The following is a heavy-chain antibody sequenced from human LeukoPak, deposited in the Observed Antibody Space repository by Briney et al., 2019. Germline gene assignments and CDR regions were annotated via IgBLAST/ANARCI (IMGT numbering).Heavy chain of an antibody. CDR1: GFTFSSYS. D-gene: IGHD5-18*01. J-gene: IGHJ5*02. V-gene: IGHV3-21*01. CDR3: ATGGYSYGSPFDP. Sequence: GGSLRLSCAASGFTFSSYSMNWVRQAPGKGLEWVSSISSSSSYVYYADSVKGRFTISRDNAKNSLYLQMNSLRAEDTAVYYCATGGYSYGSPFDPWGQGTLVTVSS. CDR2: ISSSSSYV.